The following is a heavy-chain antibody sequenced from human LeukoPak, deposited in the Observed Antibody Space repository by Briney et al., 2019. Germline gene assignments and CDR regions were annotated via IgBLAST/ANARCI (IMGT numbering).Heavy chain of an antibody. D-gene: IGHD2-15*01. J-gene: IGHJ3*02. Sequence: ASVKVSCKASRYTFTGYYMHWVRQAPGQGLEWMGWINPNSGGTNYAQKFQGRVTMTRDTSISTAYMELSRLRSDDTAVYYCARDQGYCSGGSCYSEALSIWGQGTMVTVSS. CDR2: INPNSGGT. CDR1: RYTFTGYY. V-gene: IGHV1-2*02. CDR3: ARDQGYCSGGSCYSEALSI.